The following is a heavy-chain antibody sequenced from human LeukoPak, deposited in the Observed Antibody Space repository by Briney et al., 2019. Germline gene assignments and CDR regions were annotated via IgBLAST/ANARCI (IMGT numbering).Heavy chain of an antibody. CDR3: ARAFWSGYYESDY. CDR1: GHTFTAYY. J-gene: IGHJ4*02. Sequence: ASVKVSCKASGHTFTAYYMFWVRQAPGQGLEWMGWINPNSGGTNYAPKFQGRVTMTRDTSISTAYMELSRLRPDDTAVYYCARAFWSGYYESDYWGQGTLVTVSS. D-gene: IGHD3-3*01. CDR2: INPNSGGT. V-gene: IGHV1-2*02.